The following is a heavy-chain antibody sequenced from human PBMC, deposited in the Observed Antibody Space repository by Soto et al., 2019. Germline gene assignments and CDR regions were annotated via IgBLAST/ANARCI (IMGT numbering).Heavy chain of an antibody. CDR2: ISGSGGST. CDR3: ATALFVSGSYYSF. Sequence: GGSLRLSCAASGFTFSSYAMSWVRQAPGKGLEWVSAISGSGGSTYYADSVKGRFTISRDNSKNTLYLQMNSLRAEDTAVYYCATALFVSGSYYSFWGQGTLVTVSS. D-gene: IGHD3-10*01. J-gene: IGHJ4*02. CDR1: GFTFSSYA. V-gene: IGHV3-23*01.